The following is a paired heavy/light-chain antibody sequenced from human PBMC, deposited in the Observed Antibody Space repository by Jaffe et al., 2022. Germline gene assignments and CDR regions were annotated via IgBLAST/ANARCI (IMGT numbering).Heavy chain of an antibody. CDR1: GSIFTNAF. CDR2: VKRKIDGWAT. Sequence: EVQLVESGGGLVKPGGSLKLSCVASGSIFTNAFMSWVRQTPGKGLEWVGRVKRKIDGWATDYAAPVRGRFTLSRDDSNTLFLQMNSLTIEDTAVYYCTTDRGSTGYDYYFDYWGQGTLVIVSS. V-gene: IGHV3-15*01. J-gene: IGHJ4*02. D-gene: IGHD3-22*01. CDR3: TTDRGSTGYDYYFDY.
Light chain of an antibody. J-gene: IGKJ2*01. CDR1: RSIDMW. Sequence: DIQMTQSPSILSASVGDRVTITCRASRSIDMWLAWYQQKPGKAPKLLIYKASSLESGVPSRFSGSGSGTQFTLTISSLQPDDFATYYCQQYGNWYTFGQGTKLEIK. CDR2: KAS. V-gene: IGKV1-5*03. CDR3: QQYGNWYT.